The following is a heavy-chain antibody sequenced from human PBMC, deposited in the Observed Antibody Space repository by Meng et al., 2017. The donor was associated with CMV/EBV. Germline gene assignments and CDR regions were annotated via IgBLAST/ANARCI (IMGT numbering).Heavy chain of an antibody. Sequence: GESLKISCAASGFTFSSYAMHWVRQAPGKGLEWVAVISYGGSNKYYADSVKGRFTISRDNSKNTLYLQMNSLRAEDTAVYYCARMDIVVVPAAILVGAFDIWGQRTMVTVSS. J-gene: IGHJ3*02. V-gene: IGHV3-30-3*01. CDR1: GFTFSSYA. CDR2: ISYGGSNK. CDR3: ARMDIVVVPAAILVGAFDI. D-gene: IGHD2-2*02.